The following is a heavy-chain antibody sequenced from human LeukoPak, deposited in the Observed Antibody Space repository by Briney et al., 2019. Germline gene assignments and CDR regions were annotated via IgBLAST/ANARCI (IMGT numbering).Heavy chain of an antibody. D-gene: IGHD3-22*01. J-gene: IGHJ5*02. Sequence: GGSLRLSCAGSGFTFSSYSMNWVRQAPGKGLEWVSAISGSGGSTYYADSVKGRLTISRDNSKNTLYLQMNSLRAEDTAVYYCAKDHYYDSSGKNWFDPWGQGTLVTVSS. V-gene: IGHV3-23*01. CDR2: ISGSGGST. CDR1: GFTFSSYS. CDR3: AKDHYYDSSGKNWFDP.